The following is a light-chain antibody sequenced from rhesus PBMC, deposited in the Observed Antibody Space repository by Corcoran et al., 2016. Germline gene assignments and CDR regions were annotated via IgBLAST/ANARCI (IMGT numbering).Light chain of an antibody. V-gene: IGKV1-74*01. Sequence: DIQMTQSPSSLSASVGDRVTITCRASENVNNYLHWYQQKPWKAPNLLIYAASTLQSGVPSRFSGSGSGTDYTFTISSLQPDDVAVYFCLQHTNWPHTFGQGTKVEIK. CDR2: AAS. CDR1: ENVNNY. CDR3: LQHTNWPHT. J-gene: IGKJ2*01.